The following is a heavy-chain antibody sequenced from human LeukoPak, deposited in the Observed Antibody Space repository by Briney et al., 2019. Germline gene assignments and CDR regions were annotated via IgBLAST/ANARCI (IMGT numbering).Heavy chain of an antibody. CDR1: GFTLSDYY. Sequence: PGGALRLSRAASGFTLSDYYMSWLRQAPGKGREWVAYICDSGRTVYYADSVKGRFTISRDNAKNSVYLQMNSLRAEDTAVYYCARDRLGDYDHSGYYDKWGEGTLVTVSS. J-gene: IGHJ4*02. CDR2: ICDSGRTV. CDR3: ARDRLGDYDHSGYYDK. V-gene: IGHV3-11*01. D-gene: IGHD3-22*01.